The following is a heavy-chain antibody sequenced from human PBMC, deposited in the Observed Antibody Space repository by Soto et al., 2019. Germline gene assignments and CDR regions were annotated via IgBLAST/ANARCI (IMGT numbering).Heavy chain of an antibody. CDR1: GGSFSGYY. D-gene: IGHD3-3*02. CDR3: ARFTRIFWYPTFYSRRMDV. Sequence: PSETLSLTCAVYGGSFSGYYWSWIRQPPGKGLEWIGEINHSGSTNYNPSLKSRVTISVDTSKNQFSLKLSSVTAADTAVYYCARFTRIFWYPTFYSRRMDVWGQGSKVPVSS. V-gene: IGHV4-34*01. CDR2: INHSGST. J-gene: IGHJ6*02.